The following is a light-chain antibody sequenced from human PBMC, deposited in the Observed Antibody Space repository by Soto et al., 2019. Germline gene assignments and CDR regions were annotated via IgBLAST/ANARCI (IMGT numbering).Light chain of an antibody. CDR2: GNS. V-gene: IGLV1-40*01. CDR3: QSYDSSRSASG. J-gene: IGLJ2*01. CDR1: SSNIGAGY. Sequence: QSVLTQPPSVSGAPGQRVTISCTGSSSNIGAGYVHWYQQLPGTAPKLLIYGNSNRPSGLPDRFSGSKSGTSASLAITGLQAEDEADHHCQSYDSSRSASGVGGGTKLPVL.